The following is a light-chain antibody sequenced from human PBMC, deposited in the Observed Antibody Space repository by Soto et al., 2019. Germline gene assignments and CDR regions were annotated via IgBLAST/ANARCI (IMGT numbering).Light chain of an antibody. V-gene: IGKV1-39*01. CDR3: LQTFTTHIT. Sequence: DIQMTQSPSSLSASAGDTVTITCRASQNIADYLSWYQQKPGKAPNLLMYSSSILHDGVSSRFSGDGSGTAFPLTITGLQPEDFATYYCLQTFTTHITFGGGTTVEVK. J-gene: IGKJ4*01. CDR1: QNIADY. CDR2: SSS.